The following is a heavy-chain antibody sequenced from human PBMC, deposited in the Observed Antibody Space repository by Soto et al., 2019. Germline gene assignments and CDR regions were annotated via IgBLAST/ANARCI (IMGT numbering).Heavy chain of an antibody. Sequence: GGSLRLSCAASGFTFSDYSMNWVRQAPGKGLEWVSYIRGSSGPTYYADSVEGRFTISRDNAKNSLFLQMNGLRAEDTAVYYCAIDTAYAFDIWGQGTMVTVSS. J-gene: IGHJ3*02. CDR1: GFTFSDYS. CDR3: AIDTAYAFDI. D-gene: IGHD2-21*02. V-gene: IGHV3-48*01. CDR2: IRGSSGPT.